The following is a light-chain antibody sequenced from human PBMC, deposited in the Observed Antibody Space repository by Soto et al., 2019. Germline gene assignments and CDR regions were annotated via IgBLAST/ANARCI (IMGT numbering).Light chain of an antibody. J-gene: IGKJ1*01. V-gene: IGKV1-5*01. CDR2: DSS. CDR3: QQYDGYSPQT. CDR1: QSVRNW. Sequence: DIQMTQSPCTWFASAGGGGTITCLASQSVRNWLAWYQQKPGRAPQLLIYDSSTLEPGVPSRFRGSGSGTEFTLTINGLQPDDFATYYCQQYDGYSPQTFGQGTKVDIK.